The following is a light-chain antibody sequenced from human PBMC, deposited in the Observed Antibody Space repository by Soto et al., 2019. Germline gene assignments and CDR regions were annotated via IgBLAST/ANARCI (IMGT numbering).Light chain of an antibody. CDR1: STYNL. V-gene: IGLV2-23*01. J-gene: IGLJ2*01. CDR3: FSYAGAVL. Sequence: QSALTQPASVSGSPGQAITISCTGTSTYNLVSWYQHHPGKAPKLMIYEGSNRPSGIANRFSGSKSGNTACLTFSGLQAEGGADYYCFSYAGAVLFVGGTTLTAL. CDR2: EGS.